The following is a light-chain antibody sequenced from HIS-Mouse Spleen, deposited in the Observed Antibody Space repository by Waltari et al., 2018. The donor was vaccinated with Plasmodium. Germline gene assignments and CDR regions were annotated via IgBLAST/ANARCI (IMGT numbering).Light chain of an antibody. J-gene: IGKJ3*01. CDR1: QSVSSN. CDR3: QQYNSWSFT. CDR2: SAS. Sequence: EIVMTQSPASLSVSPGERATLSGRVSQSVSSNLAWNQQKPGQAPRLLIYSASTRATGIPARIRSSGSGTEFTLTISSLQSEDFAGYYCQQYNSWSFTFGPGTKVDIK. V-gene: IGKV3-15*01.